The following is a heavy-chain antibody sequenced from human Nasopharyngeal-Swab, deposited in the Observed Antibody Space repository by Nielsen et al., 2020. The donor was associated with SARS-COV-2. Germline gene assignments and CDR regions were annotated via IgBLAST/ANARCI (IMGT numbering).Heavy chain of an antibody. D-gene: IGHD6-19*01. J-gene: IGHJ4*02. CDR1: GFSLSNARMG. CDR2: IFSNDEK. Sequence: SGPTLVKPTETLTLTCPVSGFSLSNARMGVSWIRQPSGKALEWLAHIFSNDEKSYSTSLKSRLTISKDTSKSQVVLTMTNMDPVDTATYYCARIRWDSSGESDYWGQGTLVTVSS. CDR3: ARIRWDSSGESDY. V-gene: IGHV2-26*01.